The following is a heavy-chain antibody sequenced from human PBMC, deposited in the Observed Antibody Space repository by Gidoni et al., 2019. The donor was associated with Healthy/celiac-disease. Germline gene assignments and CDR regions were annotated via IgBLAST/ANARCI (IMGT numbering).Heavy chain of an antibody. D-gene: IGHD2-2*01. CDR1: GYSFTSYW. Sequence: EVQLVQSGAEVKKPGESLKISCKGSGYSFTSYWIGWVRQMPGKGLEWMGIIYPGDSETRYSTTFQGQVTISADKSISTAYLQWSSLKASDTAMYYCARHPVVPAAIPTGPYDYWGQGTLVTVSS. CDR3: ARHPVVPAAIPTGPYDY. CDR2: IYPGDSET. V-gene: IGHV5-51*01. J-gene: IGHJ4*02.